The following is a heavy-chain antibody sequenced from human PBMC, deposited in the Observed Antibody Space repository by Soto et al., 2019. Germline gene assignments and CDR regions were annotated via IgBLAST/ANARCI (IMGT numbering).Heavy chain of an antibody. CDR3: ARRPRVWVGELGVDYYYGMDV. D-gene: IGHD3-10*01. J-gene: IGHJ6*02. V-gene: IGHV4-39*01. Sequence: QLQLQESGPGLVKPSETLSLTCTVSGGSISGNSYYWAWIRQPPGKGLEWIGNIYYSGSTYYNPSLKSRVTTSVAASKNQFALQLRSVTAADTAGDYCARRPRVWVGELGVDYYYGMDVWGQGTTVTVSS. CDR1: GGSISGNSYY. CDR2: IYYSGST.